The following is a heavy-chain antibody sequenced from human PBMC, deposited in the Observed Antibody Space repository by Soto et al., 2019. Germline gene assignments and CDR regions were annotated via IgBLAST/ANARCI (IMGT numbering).Heavy chain of an antibody. V-gene: IGHV3-11*01. CDR3: AASAVVAAHY. CDR2: ISGNGNTI. J-gene: IGHJ4*02. D-gene: IGHD2-15*01. CDR1: AFTFSDYY. Sequence: GGSLRLSCAASAFTFSDYYMGWIRQAPGKGLEWLSYISGNGNTIYYADSVKGRFTVSRDNAKDLLYLQMNSLRAEDTAVYYCAASAVVAAHYWGQGALVTVSS.